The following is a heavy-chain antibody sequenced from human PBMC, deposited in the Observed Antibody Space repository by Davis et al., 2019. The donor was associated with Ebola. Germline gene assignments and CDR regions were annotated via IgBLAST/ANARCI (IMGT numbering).Heavy chain of an antibody. CDR2: ISWNSGSI. J-gene: IGHJ4*02. D-gene: IGHD3-22*01. V-gene: IGHV3-9*01. CDR3: AKDTGYDSSGSYYFDY. CDR1: GFTFDDYA. Sequence: SLKISCAASGFTFDDYAMHWVRQAPGKGLEWVSGISWNSGSIGYADSVKGRFTISRDNAKNSLYLQMNSLRAEDTALYYCAKDTGYDSSGSYYFDYWGQGTLVTVSS.